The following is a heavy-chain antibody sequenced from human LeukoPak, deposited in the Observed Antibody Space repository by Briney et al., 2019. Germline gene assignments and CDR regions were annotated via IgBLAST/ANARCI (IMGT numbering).Heavy chain of an antibody. CDR3: ARDRYYDTSDFLDY. V-gene: IGHV3-20*04. CDR2: INWNGGST. D-gene: IGHD3-22*01. CDR1: GFTFGYYG. J-gene: IGHJ4*02. Sequence: PGGSLGLSCAASGFTFGYYGMTWVRQAPGKGLEWVSGINWNGGSTDYADSVKGRFTISRDNAKNSLYLQMNSLRADDTAFYYCARDRYYDTSDFLDYWGQGTLVTVSS.